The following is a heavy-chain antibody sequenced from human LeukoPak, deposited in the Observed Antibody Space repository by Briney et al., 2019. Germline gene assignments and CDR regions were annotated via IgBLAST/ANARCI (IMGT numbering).Heavy chain of an antibody. J-gene: IGHJ3*02. CDR2: IYPGDSDT. Sequence: GESLKISCRGSGYTFTIYWIGWVRQIPGKGLEWMGIIYPGDSDTRYSPSSQGQVTISVDKSISTAYLQWGSLKASDTAMYYYARATTYCHSTICADAFDIWGQGTMVTVSS. CDR1: GYTFTIYW. V-gene: IGHV5-51*01. CDR3: ARATTYCHSTICADAFDI. D-gene: IGHD2-2*01.